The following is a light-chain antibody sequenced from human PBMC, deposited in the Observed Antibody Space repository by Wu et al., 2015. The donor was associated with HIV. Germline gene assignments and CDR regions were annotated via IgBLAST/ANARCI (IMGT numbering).Light chain of an antibody. CDR3: QQYGSSPYT. CDR1: QSISSD. J-gene: IGKJ2*01. V-gene: IGKV1-39*01. Sequence: DIQMTQSPSSLSASVGDRVTITCRASQSISSDLKWYQQKPGAAPKLLIYAASSLQSGVPSRFSGSGSGTDFTLTISRLEPEDFAVYYCQQYGSSPYTFGQGTKLEIK. CDR2: AAS.